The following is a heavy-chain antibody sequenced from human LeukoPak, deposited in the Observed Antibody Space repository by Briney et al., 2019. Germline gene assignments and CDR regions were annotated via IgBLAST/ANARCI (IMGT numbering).Heavy chain of an antibody. CDR1: GFTFSSYG. J-gene: IGHJ6*03. D-gene: IGHD6-13*01. Sequence: GGSLRLSCAASGFTFSSYGMHWVRQAPGKGLEWVAVIWYDGSNKYYADSVKGRFTISRDNSKNTLYLQMNSLRAEDTAVYYCARESAASSWYFGLAGYYYYMDVWGKGTTVTVSS. V-gene: IGHV3-33*01. CDR2: IWYDGSNK. CDR3: ARESAASSWYFGLAGYYYYMDV.